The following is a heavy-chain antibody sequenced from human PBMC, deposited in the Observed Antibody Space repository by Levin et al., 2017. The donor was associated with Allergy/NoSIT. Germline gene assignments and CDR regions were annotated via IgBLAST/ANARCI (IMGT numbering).Heavy chain of an antibody. CDR3: AREITKTWAFDI. CDR2: IKQDGSEK. Sequence: GESLKISCAASGFTFSSYWMSWVRQAPGKGLEWVANIKQDGSEKYYVDSVKGRFTISRDNAKNSLYLQMNSLRAEDTAVYYCAREITKTWAFDIWGQGTMVTVSS. CDR1: GFTFSSYW. V-gene: IGHV3-7*01. J-gene: IGHJ3*02. D-gene: IGHD5-24*01.